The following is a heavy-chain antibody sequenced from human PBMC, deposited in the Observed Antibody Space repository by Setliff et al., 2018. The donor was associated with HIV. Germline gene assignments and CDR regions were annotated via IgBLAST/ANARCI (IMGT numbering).Heavy chain of an antibody. CDR3: ARGPGGVTTPFDY. CDR1: GFTFSSYW. CDR2: INSDGSST. J-gene: IGHJ4*02. D-gene: IGHD4-17*01. Sequence: PGGSLRLSCAASGFTFSSYWMHWVRQAPGKGLVWVSRINSDGSSTSYADSVKGRFTISRDNAKNSLYLQMNSPRAEDTAVYYCARGPGGVTTPFDYWGQGTLVTVSS. V-gene: IGHV3-74*01.